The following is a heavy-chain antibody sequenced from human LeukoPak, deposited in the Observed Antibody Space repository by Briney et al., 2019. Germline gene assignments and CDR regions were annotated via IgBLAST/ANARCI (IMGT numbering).Heavy chain of an antibody. V-gene: IGHV3-9*03. CDR3: AKDMGGHIVVGNYFDY. Sequence: VRSLRLSCAASGFTFDDYAMHWVRQAPGKGLEWVSGISWNSGSIGYADSVKGRFTISRDNAKNSLYLQMNSLRAEDMALYYCAKDMGGHIVVGNYFDYWGQGALVTVSS. CDR1: GFTFDDYA. CDR2: ISWNSGSI. D-gene: IGHD2-21*01. J-gene: IGHJ4*02.